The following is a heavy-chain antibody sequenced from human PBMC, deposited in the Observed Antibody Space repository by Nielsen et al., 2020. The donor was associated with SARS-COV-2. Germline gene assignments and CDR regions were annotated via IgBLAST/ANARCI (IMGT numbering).Heavy chain of an antibody. CDR3: ARGGGYDLFVDY. CDR2: IGTAGDT. J-gene: IGHJ4*02. Sequence: GESLKISCAASGFTFSSYDMHWVRQATGKGLEWVSAIGTAGDTYYPGSAKGRFTISRENAKNSLYLQMNSLRAGDTAVYYCARGGGYDLFVDYWGQGTLVTVSS. V-gene: IGHV3-13*04. D-gene: IGHD5-12*01. CDR1: GFTFSSYD.